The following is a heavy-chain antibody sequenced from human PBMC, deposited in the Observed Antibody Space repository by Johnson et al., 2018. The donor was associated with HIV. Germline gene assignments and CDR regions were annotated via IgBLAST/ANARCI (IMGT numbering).Heavy chain of an antibody. CDR2: ISYDGSVK. D-gene: IGHD6-19*01. J-gene: IGHJ3*02. Sequence: QVQLVESGGGVVQPGRSLRLSSAASGFTFSSYGMHWVRQAPAKGLEWVAFISYDGSVKYYADSVKGRFTISRDNAKNSLYLQMNSLRAEDTALYYCARRGGSGWSAFDIWGQGTIVTVSS. CDR1: GFTFSSYG. CDR3: ARRGGSGWSAFDI. V-gene: IGHV3-30*03.